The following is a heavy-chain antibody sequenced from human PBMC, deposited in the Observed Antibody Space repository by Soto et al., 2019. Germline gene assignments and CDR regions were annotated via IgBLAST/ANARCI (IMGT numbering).Heavy chain of an antibody. V-gene: IGHV1-18*01. CDR2: ISAYNGNT. CDR1: GYTFTSYG. D-gene: IGHD6-13*01. J-gene: IGHJ4*02. Sequence: QVQLVQSGAEVKKPGASVKVSCKASGYTFTSYGISWVRQAPRQGLEWMGWISAYNGNTNYAQKLQGRVTMTTDTSTSSAYRELRSLRSDDTAVYYCARESSSSCHDYWGQGTLVTVSS. CDR3: ARESSSSCHDY.